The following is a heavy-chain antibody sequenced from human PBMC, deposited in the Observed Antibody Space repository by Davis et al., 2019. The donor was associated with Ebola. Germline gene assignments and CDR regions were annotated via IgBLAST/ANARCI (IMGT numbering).Heavy chain of an antibody. CDR1: GGTFSSYA. J-gene: IGHJ4*02. CDR3: ARHGIGGYDRPHYFDY. V-gene: IGHV1-18*01. D-gene: IGHD5-12*01. Sequence: ASVKVSCKASGGTFSSYAISWVRQAPGQGLEWMGWISAYNGNTNYAQKLQGRVTMTTDTSTSTAYMELSSLRSENTAVYYCARHGIGGYDRPHYFDYWGQGTLVTVSS. CDR2: ISAYNGNT.